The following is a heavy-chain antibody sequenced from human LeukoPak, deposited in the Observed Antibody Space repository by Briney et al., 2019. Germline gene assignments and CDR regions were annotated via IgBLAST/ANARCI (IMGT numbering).Heavy chain of an antibody. V-gene: IGHV5-51*01. CDR1: GYSFTSYW. CDR3: ARHFESGSYYVAFDI. Sequence: RGESLKISCKGSGYSFTSYWIGWVRQMPGKGLEWMGIIYPGDSDTRYSPSFQGQVTISADKSISTAYLQWSSLKASDTAMYYCARHFESGSYYVAFDIWGQGTMVTVSS. J-gene: IGHJ3*02. D-gene: IGHD1-26*01. CDR2: IYPGDSDT.